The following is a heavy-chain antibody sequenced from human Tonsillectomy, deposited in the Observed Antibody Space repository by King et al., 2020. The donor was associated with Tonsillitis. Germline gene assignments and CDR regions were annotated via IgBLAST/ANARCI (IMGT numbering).Heavy chain of an antibody. CDR2: ISSSSNYI. CDR3: VRGGAATGVDAFDI. J-gene: IGHJ3*02. CDR1: GFTFSDYS. Sequence: VQLVESGGGLVKPGGSLRLSCAGSGFTFSDYSMNWVRQAPGKGLERVSCISSSSNYIYYVDSVKGRFTISRDNAKNSLYLQMNSLRAEDTAVYYCVRGGAATGVDAFDIWGQGTMVSVSS. D-gene: IGHD2-15*01. V-gene: IGHV3-21*01.